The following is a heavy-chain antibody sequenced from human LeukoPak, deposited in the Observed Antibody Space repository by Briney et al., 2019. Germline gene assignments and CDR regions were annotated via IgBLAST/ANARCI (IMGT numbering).Heavy chain of an antibody. D-gene: IGHD6-19*01. J-gene: IGHJ4*02. CDR3: ARDRGYSSGSSDY. Sequence: GASVKVSCKASGYTFTNYGISWVRQAPGQGLEWMGWISAYNGNTNYAQKFQGRVTMTTDTSTTTAYMEVKSLRSDDTAVFYCARDRGYSSGSSDYWGQGTLVTVSS. CDR2: ISAYNGNT. V-gene: IGHV1-18*04. CDR1: GYTFTNYG.